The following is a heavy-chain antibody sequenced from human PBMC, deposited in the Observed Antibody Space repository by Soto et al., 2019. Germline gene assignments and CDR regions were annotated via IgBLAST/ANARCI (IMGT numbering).Heavy chain of an antibody. V-gene: IGHV1-69*08. D-gene: IGHD3-22*01. CDR2: IIPILGIA. Sequence: QVQLVQSGAEVKKPGSSVKVSCKASGGTFSSYSISWVRQAPGQGLEWMGRIIPILGIANYAQKFQGRVTITADKSTSTAYMELSSLRSEDTAVYYCAREGGGWAYYYDSSDYFHFDYWGQGTLVTVSS. CDR1: GGTFSSYS. CDR3: AREGGGWAYYYDSSDYFHFDY. J-gene: IGHJ4*02.